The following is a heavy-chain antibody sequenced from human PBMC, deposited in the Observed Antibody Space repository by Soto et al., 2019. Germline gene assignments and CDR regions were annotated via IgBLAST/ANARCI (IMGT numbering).Heavy chain of an antibody. CDR3: ARRYCSSTSCYVPDAFDT. Sequence: PGESLKISCKGSGYSFTSCWIGWVRQMPGKGLEWMGIIYPGDSDTRYSPSFQGQVTISADKSISTAYLQWSSLKASDTAMYYCARRYCSSTSCYVPDAFDTWGQGTVVTVSS. V-gene: IGHV5-51*01. J-gene: IGHJ3*02. CDR1: GYSFTSCW. CDR2: IYPGDSDT. D-gene: IGHD2-2*01.